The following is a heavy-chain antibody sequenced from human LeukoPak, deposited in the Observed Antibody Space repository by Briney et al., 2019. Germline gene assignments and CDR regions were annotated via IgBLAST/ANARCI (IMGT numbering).Heavy chain of an antibody. Sequence: ASVKVSCKASGGTFSSYAISWVRQAPGQGLEWMGGIIPIFGTANYAQKFQGRVTITADESTSTAYMELSSLRSDDTAVYYCARGTWTHIWFGELFDYMDVWGKGTTVTVSS. CDR1: GGTFSSYA. V-gene: IGHV1-69*13. CDR3: ARGTWTHIWFGELFDYMDV. D-gene: IGHD3-10*01. J-gene: IGHJ6*03. CDR2: IIPIFGTA.